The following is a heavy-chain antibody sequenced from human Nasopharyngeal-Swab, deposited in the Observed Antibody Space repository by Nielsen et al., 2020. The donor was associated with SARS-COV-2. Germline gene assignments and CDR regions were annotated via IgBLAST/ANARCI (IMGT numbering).Heavy chain of an antibody. D-gene: IGHD4-17*01. Sequence: VRQAPGKGLEWVSSISSSSTYIYYADSVKGRFTVSRDNAKNSLYLQMSSLRTEDAAVYYCARDQYGGYGDYWGQGTLVTVSS. CDR2: ISSSSTYI. CDR3: ARDQYGGYGDY. J-gene: IGHJ4*02. V-gene: IGHV3-21*01.